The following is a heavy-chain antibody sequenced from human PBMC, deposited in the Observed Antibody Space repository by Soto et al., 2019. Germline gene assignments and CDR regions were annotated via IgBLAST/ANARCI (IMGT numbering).Heavy chain of an antibody. CDR3: AKGHTPVVYPEDYYYYYGMDV. D-gene: IGHD4-4*01. CDR1: GFTFSSYG. CDR2: ISYDGSNK. Sequence: SLRLSCAASGFTFSSYGMHWVRQAPGKGLEWVAVISYDGSNKYYADSVKGRFTISRDNSKNTLYLQMNNLRAEDTAVYYCAKGHTPVVYPEDYYYYYGMDVWGQWTTVTVSS. V-gene: IGHV3-30*18. J-gene: IGHJ6*02.